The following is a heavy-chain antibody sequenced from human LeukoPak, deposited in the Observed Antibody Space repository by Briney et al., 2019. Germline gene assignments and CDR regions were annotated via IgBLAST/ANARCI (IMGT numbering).Heavy chain of an antibody. V-gene: IGHV6-1*01. CDR2: TYYRSKWYN. CDR1: GDSVSSNSAA. J-gene: IGHJ4*02. D-gene: IGHD6-19*01. CDR3: ARGTRYSSGWTFDY. Sequence: SQTLSLTCDISGDSVSSNSAAWNWIRQSPSRGLEWLGRTYYRSKWYNDYAQSVKSRITINSDTSKNQFSLQVNSVTPEDTALYYCARGTRYSSGWTFDYWGRGTLVTVSS.